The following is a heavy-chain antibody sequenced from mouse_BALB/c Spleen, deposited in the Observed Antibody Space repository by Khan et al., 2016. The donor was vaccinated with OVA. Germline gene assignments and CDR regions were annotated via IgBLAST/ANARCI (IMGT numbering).Heavy chain of an antibody. CDR1: GYSITSDYA. J-gene: IGHJ2*01. CDR3: ARSIMAN. CDR2: ISYSGST. Sequence: EVKVEESGPGLVKPSQSLSLTCTVTGYSITSDYAWNWIRQFPGNKLEWMGYISYSGSTSYNPSLKSRIPITRDTSKNQFFLQLNSVTTEDTATYYCARSIMANWGQGTTLTVSS. V-gene: IGHV3-2*02.